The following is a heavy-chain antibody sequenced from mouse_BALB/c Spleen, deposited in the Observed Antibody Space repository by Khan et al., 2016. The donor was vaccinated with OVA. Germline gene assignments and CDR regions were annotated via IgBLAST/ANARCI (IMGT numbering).Heavy chain of an antibody. Sequence: EVELVESGGGLVQPGGSLKLSCAASGFTFSSYTMSWVRQTPEKRLEWVAFISYGGGDPYYPDTLKGRFTFSRDNANNTPYLQMTSLKSEDTAMLYGARASTMEEDYVMDYWGQGTSVTGSS. D-gene: IGHD2-1*01. V-gene: IGHV5-12-2*01. CDR3: ARASTMEEDYVMDY. J-gene: IGHJ4*01. CDR2: ISYGGGDP. CDR1: GFTFSSYT.